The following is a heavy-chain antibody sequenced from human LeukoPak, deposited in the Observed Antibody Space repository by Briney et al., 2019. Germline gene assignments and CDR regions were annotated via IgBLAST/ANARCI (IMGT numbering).Heavy chain of an antibody. J-gene: IGHJ3*02. CDR1: GGSISSYY. CDR3: ARQYYYDSSGYVNAFDI. CDR2: IYHSGST. V-gene: IGHV4-59*01. D-gene: IGHD3-22*01. Sequence: SETLSLTCTVSGGSISSYYWSWIRQPPGKGLEWIGYIYHSGSTNYNPSLKSRVTISVDTSKNQFSLKLSSVTAADTAVYYCARQYYYDSSGYVNAFDIWGQGTMVTVSS.